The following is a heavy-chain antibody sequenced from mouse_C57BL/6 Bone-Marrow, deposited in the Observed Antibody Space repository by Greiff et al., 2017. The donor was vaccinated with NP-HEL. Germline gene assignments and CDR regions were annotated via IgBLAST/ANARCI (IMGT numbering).Heavy chain of an antibody. Sequence: QVTLKVPGPGLLQPSPSLSLTCSFSGYSLSTFGMGVGWIRQPPGLGLVWLAHTSGDDAKYYHPVLKSRLTIFKDTSKNQGFLKIANVDTADTATYYCAPTVERGYFDVWGTGTTVTVSS. CDR2: TSGDDAK. CDR3: APTVERGYFDV. V-gene: IGHV8-8*01. CDR1: GYSLSTFGMG. D-gene: IGHD1-1*01. J-gene: IGHJ1*03.